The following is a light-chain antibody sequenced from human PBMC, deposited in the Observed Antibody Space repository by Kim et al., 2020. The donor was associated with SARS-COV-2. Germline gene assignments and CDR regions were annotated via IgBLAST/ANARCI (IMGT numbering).Light chain of an antibody. CDR1: RRSVGGYNF. J-gene: IGLJ2*01. V-gene: IGLV2-14*03. CDR3: SSYTDDSTVI. CDR2: DVS. Sequence: GHPITIACTGTRRSVGGYNFVSWYQRHPGKAPKLMIYDVSTRPSGVSNRFSGSKSGNTASLTISGLQAEDEADYYCSSYTDDSTVIFGGGTQLTVL.